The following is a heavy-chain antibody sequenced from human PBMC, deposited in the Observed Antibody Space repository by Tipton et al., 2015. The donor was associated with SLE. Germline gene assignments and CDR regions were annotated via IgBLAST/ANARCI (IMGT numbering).Heavy chain of an antibody. CDR1: GGSISSYY. CDR2: IYYSGST. V-gene: IGHV4-59*01. D-gene: IGHD6-13*01. J-gene: IGHJ4*02. CDR3: ATDSAAGFDC. Sequence: TLSLTCTVSGGSISSYYWSWIRQPPGKGLEWIGYIYYSGSTNYNPSLKSRVTISVDTSKNQFSLKPSSVTAADTAVYYCATDSAAGFDCWGQGTLVTVSS.